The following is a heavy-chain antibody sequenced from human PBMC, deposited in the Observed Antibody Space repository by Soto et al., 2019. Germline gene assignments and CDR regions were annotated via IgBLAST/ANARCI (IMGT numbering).Heavy chain of an antibody. J-gene: IGHJ4*02. CDR1: GGSTSSGGFY. Sequence: SETLSLTCTVSGGSTSSGGFYWSWIRQHPGKGLEWIGYIYYSGITYYGPSLKSRVTISVDTSKNQFSLKLSSMTAADTAVYYCASGRLGISRTRLGGFDYWGQGTLVTVSS. CDR2: IYYSGIT. CDR3: ASGRLGISRTRLGGFDY. D-gene: IGHD1-26*01. V-gene: IGHV4-31*03.